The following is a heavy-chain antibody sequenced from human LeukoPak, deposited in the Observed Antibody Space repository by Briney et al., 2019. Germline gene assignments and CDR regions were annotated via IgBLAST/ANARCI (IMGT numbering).Heavy chain of an antibody. Sequence: SETLSLTCTVSGGSISSGDYYWSWIRQPPGKGLEWIGYIYYSGSTYYNPSLKSRVTISVDTSKNQFSLKLSSVTAADTAVYYCARIRITMVRGGNWFDPWGQGTLVTVSS. D-gene: IGHD3-10*01. CDR1: GGSISSGDYY. CDR3: ARIRITMVRGGNWFDP. CDR2: IYYSGST. J-gene: IGHJ5*02. V-gene: IGHV4-30-4*08.